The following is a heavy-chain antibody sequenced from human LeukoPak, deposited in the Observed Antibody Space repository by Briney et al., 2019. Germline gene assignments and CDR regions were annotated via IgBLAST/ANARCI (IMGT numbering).Heavy chain of an antibody. CDR2: ISSSGSIT. V-gene: IGHV3-48*03. CDR1: GLTFSSDE. D-gene: IGHD5-18*01. J-gene: IGHJ4*02. CDR3: ARGYSYGSHFDY. Sequence: GGSLRLSCAASGLTFSSDEMNWVRQAPGKGLEWVSYISSSGSITYYADSVKGRFTISRDNAKNSPYLQMNSLRAEDTAVYYCARGYSYGSHFDYWGQGTLVTVSS.